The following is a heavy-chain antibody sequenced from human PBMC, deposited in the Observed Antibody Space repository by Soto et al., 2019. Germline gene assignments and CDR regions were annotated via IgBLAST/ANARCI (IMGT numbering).Heavy chain of an antibody. CDR3: ASESYDFWSGYYKHNWFDP. Sequence: SETLSLTCTVSGGSISSGGYYWSWIRQHPGKGLEWIGYIYYSGSTYYNPSLKSRVTISVDTSKNQFSLKLSSVTAADTAVYYCASESYDFWSGYYKHNWFDPWGQGTLVTVSS. D-gene: IGHD3-3*01. J-gene: IGHJ5*02. CDR2: IYYSGST. CDR1: GGSISSGGYY. V-gene: IGHV4-31*03.